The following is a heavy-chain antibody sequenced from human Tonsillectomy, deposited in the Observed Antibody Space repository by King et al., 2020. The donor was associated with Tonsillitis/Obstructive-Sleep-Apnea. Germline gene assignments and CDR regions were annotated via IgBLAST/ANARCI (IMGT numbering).Heavy chain of an antibody. D-gene: IGHD1-7*01. CDR2: FDPEDGET. J-gene: IGHJ4*02. CDR1: GYTLSVLS. V-gene: IGHV1-24*01. Sequence: QLVQSGAEVKKPGASVKVSCKVSGYTLSVLSIQWVRQAPGKGLEWMGGFDPEDGETIYAQKFQGRVTMTEDTSTDTAYMELSSLRSEDTAVYYCATDSSPRTLELHYYFDYWGQGTLVTVSS. CDR3: ATDSSPRTLELHYYFDY.